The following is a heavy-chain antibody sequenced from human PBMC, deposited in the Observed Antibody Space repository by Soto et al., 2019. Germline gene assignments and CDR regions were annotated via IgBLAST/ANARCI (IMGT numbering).Heavy chain of an antibody. V-gene: IGHV5-10-1*01. CDR2: IDCSDSYT. CDR3: ERGDRGEY. D-gene: IGHD2-21*02. Sequence: LGESLKISCKGSGYTFTNYWITWVRQMPGKGLEWMGSIDCSDSYTNYSPSFQGHVTISADKYISTAYLQWSSLKASDTAMYYCERGDRGEYWGQGTLVTVSS. CDR1: GYTFTNYW. J-gene: IGHJ4*02.